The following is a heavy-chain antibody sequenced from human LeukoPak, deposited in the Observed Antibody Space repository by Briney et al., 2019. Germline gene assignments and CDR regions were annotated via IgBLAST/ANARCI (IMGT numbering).Heavy chain of an antibody. CDR2: IYTSGST. D-gene: IGHD6-13*01. Sequence: PSETLSLTCTVSGGSISSGSYYWSWIRQPAGKGLEWIGRIYTSGSTNYNPSLKSRVTISVDTSKNQFSLKLSSVTAADTAVYYCARGRRNKYSSSWYATYWGQGTLVTVSS. CDR1: GGSISSGSYY. V-gene: IGHV4-61*02. J-gene: IGHJ4*02. CDR3: ARGRRNKYSSSWYATY.